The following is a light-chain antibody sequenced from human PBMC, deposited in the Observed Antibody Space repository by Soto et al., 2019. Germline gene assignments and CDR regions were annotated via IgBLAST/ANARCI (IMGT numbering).Light chain of an antibody. CDR1: QTIGDK. J-gene: IGKJ5*01. V-gene: IGKV3-15*01. Sequence: EVVMTQSPATLSVSPGERATLACSASQTIGDKLGWYQQKPGQAPRLLISVASTRATAIPARFSGSGSGTDFTLSISSLQSEDFALYYCQQYNNWPLTFGQGTRLAIK. CDR2: VAS. CDR3: QQYNNWPLT.